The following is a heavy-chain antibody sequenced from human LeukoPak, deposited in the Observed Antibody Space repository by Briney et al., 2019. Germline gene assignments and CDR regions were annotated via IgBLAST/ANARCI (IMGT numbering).Heavy chain of an antibody. J-gene: IGHJ4*02. CDR1: GGSISSGGYY. D-gene: IGHD3-16*02. V-gene: IGHV4-31*03. CDR2: TYNDGST. CDR3: ATGELWLQN. Sequence: SETLSLTCTVSGGSISSGGYYWSWIRQHPGKGPEWIGYTYNDGSTFYNPSLKSRVTISVDTSKNQFSLKLSSVTAADTAVYYCATGELWLQNWGQGTLVTVSS.